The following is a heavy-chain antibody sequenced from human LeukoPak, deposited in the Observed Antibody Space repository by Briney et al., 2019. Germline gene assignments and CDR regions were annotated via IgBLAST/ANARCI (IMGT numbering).Heavy chain of an antibody. J-gene: IGHJ4*02. CDR1: GGSISSYY. CDR2: IYYSGST. V-gene: IGHV4-59*01. Sequence: PSETLSLTCTVSGGSISSYYWSWIRQPPGKGLEWIGYIYYSGSTNYNPSLKSRVTISVDTSKNQFSLKLSSVTAADTAVYYCVKGGVYPPTYFDYGGQGTLVPVPS. D-gene: IGHD2-8*02. CDR3: VKGGVYPPTYFDY.